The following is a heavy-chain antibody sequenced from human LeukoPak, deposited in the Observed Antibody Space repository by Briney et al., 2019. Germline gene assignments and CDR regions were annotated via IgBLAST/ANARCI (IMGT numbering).Heavy chain of an antibody. V-gene: IGHV3-30-3*01. D-gene: IGHD1-26*01. J-gene: IGHJ4*02. Sequence: GGSLRLSCAASGFTFSSYAMHWVRQAPGKGLEWVAVISYDGSNKYYADSVKGRFTISRDNSKNTLYLQMNSLRAEDTAVYYCARESGSHSYFDYWGQGTLVTVSS. CDR1: GFTFSSYA. CDR3: ARESGSHSYFDY. CDR2: ISYDGSNK.